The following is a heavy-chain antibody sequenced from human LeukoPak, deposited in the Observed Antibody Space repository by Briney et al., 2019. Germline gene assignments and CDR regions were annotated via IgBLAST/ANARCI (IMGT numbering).Heavy chain of an antibody. CDR3: GGASGTYSPEY. Sequence: GGSLRLSCAASGFTFSRYDMHWVRQAPGKGLEYVSGVTRNGNRTFYAKFVKGRFTISRDNSKNTLYLQMGSLRAEAMAVYYFGGASGTYSPEYWGQGTLVTVSS. V-gene: IGHV3-64*01. J-gene: IGHJ4*02. CDR2: VTRNGNRT. CDR1: GFTFSRYD. D-gene: IGHD3-10*01.